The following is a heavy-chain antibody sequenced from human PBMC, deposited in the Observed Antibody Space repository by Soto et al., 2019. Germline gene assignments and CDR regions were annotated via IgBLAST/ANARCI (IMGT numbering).Heavy chain of an antibody. CDR2: IYYSGSI. CDR3: ARHEGGFVGINYYGLDV. CDR1: AGSISATNYY. J-gene: IGHJ6*02. Sequence: QLQMQESGPGLMKPTETLSLTCTVSAGSISATNYYWGWIRQPPGQGLEWIGNIYYSGSIYYNPSLQSRVTISVDTSKNQFSLRLTSVTAADTAVYYCARHEGGFVGINYYGLDVWGQGTTVTVSS. V-gene: IGHV4-39*01. D-gene: IGHD3-3*01.